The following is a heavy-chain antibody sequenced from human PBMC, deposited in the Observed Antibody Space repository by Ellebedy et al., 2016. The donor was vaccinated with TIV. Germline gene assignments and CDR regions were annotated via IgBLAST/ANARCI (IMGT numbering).Heavy chain of an antibody. CDR3: ARVGYSYGYPHAGAFDI. D-gene: IGHD5-18*01. CDR1: GFTFSSYD. J-gene: IGHJ3*02. CDR2: IGTAGDT. Sequence: GESLKISXAASGFTFSSYDMHWVRQATGKGLEWVSAIGTAGDTYYPGSVKGRFTISRENAKNSLYLQMNSLRAGDTAVYYCARVGYSYGYPHAGAFDIWGQGTMVTVSS. V-gene: IGHV3-13*01.